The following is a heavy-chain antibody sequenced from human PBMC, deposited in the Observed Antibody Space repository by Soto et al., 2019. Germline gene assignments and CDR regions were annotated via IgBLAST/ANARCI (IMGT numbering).Heavy chain of an antibody. CDR3: ARGPGYYFDY. CDR1: GFPFSTYA. V-gene: IGHV3-64*01. J-gene: IGHJ4*02. Sequence: EVQLVESGGGLVQPGGPRRPSFAASGFPFSTYAWHWFRQAPGKGLEYVSAISSNGGSTYYANSVKGRFTISRDNSKNTLYLQMGSLRAEDMAVYYCARGPGYYFDYWGQGTLVTVSS. CDR2: ISSNGGST.